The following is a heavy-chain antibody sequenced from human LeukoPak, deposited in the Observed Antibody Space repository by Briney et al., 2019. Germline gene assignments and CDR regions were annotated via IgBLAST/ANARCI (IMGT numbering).Heavy chain of an antibody. Sequence: PGGSLRLSCAASGFTFSSYAMSWVRQAPGKGLEWVSAISGSGGSTYYADSVKGRFTISRDNSKNTLYLQMNSLRAEDTAVYCCAKSPVPYCSSTSCYRFAYWGQGTLVTVSS. V-gene: IGHV3-23*01. J-gene: IGHJ4*02. D-gene: IGHD2-2*01. CDR3: AKSPVPYCSSTSCYRFAY. CDR2: ISGSGGST. CDR1: GFTFSSYA.